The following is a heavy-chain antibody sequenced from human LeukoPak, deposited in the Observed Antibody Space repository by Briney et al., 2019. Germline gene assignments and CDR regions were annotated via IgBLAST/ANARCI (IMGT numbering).Heavy chain of an antibody. J-gene: IGHJ4*02. V-gene: IGHV3-7*01. CDR2: INQDASDK. CDR3: LGGVAADY. CDR1: RFCFSHYW. D-gene: IGHD3-16*01. Sequence: GGSLRLSCAASRFCFSHYWMTWVRQAPGKGVEWVANINQDASDKHYADSVKGRFTISRDNAKNSLYLQMNSLRVEDTAVYYCLGGVAADYWGRGTLVTVSS.